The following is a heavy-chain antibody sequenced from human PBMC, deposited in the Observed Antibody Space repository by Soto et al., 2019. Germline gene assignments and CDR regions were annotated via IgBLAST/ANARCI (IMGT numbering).Heavy chain of an antibody. V-gene: IGHV3-33*01. CDR3: AREWEPDAFDI. D-gene: IGHD1-26*01. Sequence: GGSLRLSCAASGFTFGSYGMHWVRQAPGKGLEWVAVIWYDGSNKYYADSVKGRFTISRDNAKNSLYLQMNSLRAEDTAVYYCAREWEPDAFDIWGQGTMVTVSS. CDR2: IWYDGSNK. J-gene: IGHJ3*02. CDR1: GFTFGSYG.